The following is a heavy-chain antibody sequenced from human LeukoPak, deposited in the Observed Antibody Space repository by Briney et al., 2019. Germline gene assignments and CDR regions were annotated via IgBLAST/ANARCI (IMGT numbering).Heavy chain of an antibody. CDR2: IYSGGSS. D-gene: IGHD5-12*01. V-gene: IGHV3-66*01. CDR1: GFTVSSNY. J-gene: IGHJ4*02. Sequence: GGSLRLSCAASGFTVSSNYMSWGRQAPGKGLEWVSVIYSGGSSYYTDSVKGRFTISRDNSKNTVYLQMNSLRGEDTAVYYCARGMGGYGGYDYWGQGTLVTVSS. CDR3: ARGMGGYGGYDY.